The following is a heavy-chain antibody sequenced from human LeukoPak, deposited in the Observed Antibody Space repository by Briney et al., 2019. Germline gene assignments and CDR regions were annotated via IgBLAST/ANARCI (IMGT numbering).Heavy chain of an antibody. V-gene: IGHV3-74*01. CDR1: GFTFSSYW. CDR2: INSDGSST. D-gene: IGHD3-16*01. Sequence: GGSLRLSCAASGFTFSSYWMHWVRQAPGKGLVWVSRINSDGSSTSYADSVKGRFTISRDNAKNTLYLQMNSLRAEDTAVYYWERDKVGLGDDAFDFGGQGTMAPVFS. CDR3: ERDKVGLGDDAFDF. J-gene: IGHJ3*01.